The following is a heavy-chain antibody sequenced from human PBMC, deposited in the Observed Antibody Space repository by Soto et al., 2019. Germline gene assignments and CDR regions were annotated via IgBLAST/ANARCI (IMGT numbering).Heavy chain of an antibody. Sequence: EVQLVESGGGLVQPGGSLRLSCAASGFTFSSYWMHWVRQAPGKGLVCVSRINSDGSSTNYADSVKGRFTISRDNAKKKRDLQPSSLRAEDKAVYYCASLTFYDILTGYDPWGQGNLVTVSS. CDR2: INSDGSST. J-gene: IGHJ5*02. CDR3: ASLTFYDILTGYDP. V-gene: IGHV3-74*01. CDR1: GFTFSSYW. D-gene: IGHD3-9*01.